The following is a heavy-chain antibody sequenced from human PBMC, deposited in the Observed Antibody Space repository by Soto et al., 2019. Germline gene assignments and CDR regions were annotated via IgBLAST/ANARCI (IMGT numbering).Heavy chain of an antibody. D-gene: IGHD2-15*01. V-gene: IGHV4-38-2*01. CDR3: ARARWYDAFDV. J-gene: IGHJ3*01. Sequence: SETLSLTCAVAGFFISSGNYWGWIRKPPGKGLEWIGSIFHGGNTYYNPSLKGRVTISVDMSKNQFSLKLNSVTAADTAVYYCARARWYDAFDVWGQGTVVTVSS. CDR2: IFHGGNT. CDR1: GFFISSGNY.